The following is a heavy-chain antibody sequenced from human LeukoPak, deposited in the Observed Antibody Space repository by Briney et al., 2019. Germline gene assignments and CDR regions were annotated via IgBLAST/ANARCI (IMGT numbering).Heavy chain of an antibody. CDR3: TRGISGNWFDP. V-gene: IGHV3-74*01. Sequence: GGSLRLSCAASGFTFSSYWMHWVRQAPGKGLVWVSRINTDESTTSYADSVKGRFTISRDNAKNTLYLQMNSLRAEDTAVYYYTRGISGNWFDPWGQGTLVTVSS. J-gene: IGHJ5*02. CDR1: GFTFSSYW. D-gene: IGHD2/OR15-2a*01. CDR2: INTDESTT.